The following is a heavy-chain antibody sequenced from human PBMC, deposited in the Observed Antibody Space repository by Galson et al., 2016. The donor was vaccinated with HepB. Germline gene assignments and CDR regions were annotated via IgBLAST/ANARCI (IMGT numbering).Heavy chain of an antibody. J-gene: IGHJ6*03. CDR2: ISGYNGHI. V-gene: IGHV1-18*01. CDR1: GYTFTSSG. D-gene: IGHD4-17*01. CDR3: ARGTVTPFHYYYYYMDV. Sequence: SVKVSCKASGYTFTSSGISWVRQAPGQGLEWMGWISGYNGHIQYAQKFQDRVTVTADTSTSTVYMELSSLRSEDTAVYYCARGTVTPFHYYYYYMDVWGKGTTVTVSS.